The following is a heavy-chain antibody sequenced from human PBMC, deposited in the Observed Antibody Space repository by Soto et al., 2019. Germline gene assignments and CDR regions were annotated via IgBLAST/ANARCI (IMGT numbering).Heavy chain of an antibody. V-gene: IGHV1-3*01. J-gene: IGHJ4*02. CDR3: ATYYYGSGSYWGVDY. D-gene: IGHD3-10*01. Sequence: ASVKVSCKASGYTFTSYAMHWVRQAPGQRLEWMGWINAGNGNTKYSQKFQGRVTITRDTSASTAYMELSSLRSEDTAVYYCATYYYGSGSYWGVDYWGQGTLVTVSS. CDR2: INAGNGNT. CDR1: GYTFTSYA.